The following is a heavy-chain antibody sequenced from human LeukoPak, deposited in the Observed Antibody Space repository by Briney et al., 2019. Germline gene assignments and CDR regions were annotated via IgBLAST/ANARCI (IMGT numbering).Heavy chain of an antibody. CDR1: GFSLSGYW. CDR3: ARGRGGSSGWILDY. J-gene: IGHJ4*02. CDR2: IKADGSAK. D-gene: IGHD6-25*01. Sequence: GGSLRLSCAASGFSLSGYWMNWARQAPGKGLEWVANIKADGSAKYYVDSVKGRFTISRDNAKNSLDLQMNSLRAEDTAVYYCARGRGGSSGWILDYWGQGALVTVSS. V-gene: IGHV3-7*01.